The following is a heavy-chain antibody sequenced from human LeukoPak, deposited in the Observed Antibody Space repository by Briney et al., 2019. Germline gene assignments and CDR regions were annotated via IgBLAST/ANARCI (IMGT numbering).Heavy chain of an antibody. D-gene: IGHD6-19*01. CDR2: ISDSGGT. Sequence: SETLSLTCTVSGGSISSYYWSWIRQPPGKGVEWTGYISDSGGTNYNPSLKSRLTISVDTSKNQFSLKLSSVTAADTAVYYCARTRYSSGWFFDYWAQGTLVTVSS. J-gene: IGHJ4*02. CDR3: ARTRYSSGWFFDY. CDR1: GGSISSYY. V-gene: IGHV4-59*01.